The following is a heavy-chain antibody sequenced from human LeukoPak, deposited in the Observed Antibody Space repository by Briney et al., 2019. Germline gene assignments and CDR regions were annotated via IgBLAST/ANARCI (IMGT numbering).Heavy chain of an antibody. Sequence: KSSETLSLTCTVSGDSIDSYYWSWIRQPPGKGLEWIGYIYYRGTTSYNPFLKSRVTISVDTSKNQFSLKMSSVTAADTAVYYCARRELYFFDYWGQGTLVTVSS. CDR3: ARRELYFFDY. V-gene: IGHV4-59*08. J-gene: IGHJ4*02. D-gene: IGHD1-7*01. CDR1: GDSIDSYY. CDR2: IYYRGTT.